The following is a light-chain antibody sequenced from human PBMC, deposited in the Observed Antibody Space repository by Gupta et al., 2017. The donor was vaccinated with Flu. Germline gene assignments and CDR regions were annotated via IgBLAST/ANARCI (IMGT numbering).Light chain of an antibody. Sequence: QSVLTQPPSVSAAPGQKVTISCSGSSSNIGNNYVSWYQQLPGTAPKLLIYENNKRPSVIPDRFSGSKSGTSATLGITGLQTGDEADYYCGTWDSSLGAWVFGGGTKLTVL. CDR2: ENN. CDR1: SSNIGNNY. V-gene: IGLV1-51*02. CDR3: GTWDSSLGAWV. J-gene: IGLJ3*02.